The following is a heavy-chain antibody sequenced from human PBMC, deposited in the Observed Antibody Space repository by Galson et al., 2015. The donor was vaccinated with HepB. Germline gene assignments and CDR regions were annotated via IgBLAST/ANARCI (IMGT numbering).Heavy chain of an antibody. CDR2: IFYSGRT. CDR3: ARSRGYGDYGYYYGMDV. J-gene: IGHJ6*02. D-gene: IGHD4-17*01. V-gene: IGHV4-28*01. CDR1: GFSISXSTW. Sequence: LSLTCAXXGFSISXSTWWGWIRQTPGKGLEXXGYIFYSGRTYYNPSLKSRVTMSVDTSKNQFSLKLSSVTAVDTAVYYCARSRGYGDYGYYYGMDVWGQGTRVTVSS.